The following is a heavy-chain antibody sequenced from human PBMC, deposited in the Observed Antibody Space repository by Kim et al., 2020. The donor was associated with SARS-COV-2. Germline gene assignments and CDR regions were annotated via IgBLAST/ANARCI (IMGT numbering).Heavy chain of an antibody. CDR1: GGSISSGSYY. CDR2: IYYSGST. Sequence: SETRSLTCTVSGGSISSGSYYWGWIRQPPGKGLEWIGRIYYSGSTYYNPSLTSRVAISVDTAKNQFSLELSSVTAADTAVYYCARLPLCIRGYDYCYFDYWGQGTLVTVSS. D-gene: IGHD5-12*01. V-gene: IGHV4-39*01. J-gene: IGHJ4*02. CDR3: ARLPLCIRGYDYCYFDY.